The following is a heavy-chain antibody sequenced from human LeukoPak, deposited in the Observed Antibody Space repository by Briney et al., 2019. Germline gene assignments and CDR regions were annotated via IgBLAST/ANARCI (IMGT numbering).Heavy chain of an antibody. CDR1: GFAFNTYG. V-gene: IGHV3-23*01. CDR2: ISGSGTAT. CDR3: AKPRGSGSYYDLDY. J-gene: IGHJ4*02. D-gene: IGHD3-10*01. Sequence: GGSLRLSCAASGFAFNTYGMHWFRQAPGKGLEWVSGISGSGTATYYAGSVKGRFTISRDNSRDTLYLQMSSLRAEDTAVYYCAKPRGSGSYYDLDYWGQGTLVTVSS.